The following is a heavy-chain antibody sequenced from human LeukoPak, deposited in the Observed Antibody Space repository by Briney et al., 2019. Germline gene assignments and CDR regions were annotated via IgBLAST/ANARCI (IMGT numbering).Heavy chain of an antibody. CDR2: ISWSSGTI. V-gene: IGHV3-9*01. Sequence: SLRLSCAASGFIFDDYAMHWVRQAPGKGLEWVSTISWSSGTIDYSDSVKGRFTISRDNAKNSLYLQMNILRADDTALYYCAKDMKSSSWSSIDYWGQGTLVTVSS. D-gene: IGHD6-13*01. CDR1: GFIFDDYA. J-gene: IGHJ4*02. CDR3: AKDMKSSSWSSIDY.